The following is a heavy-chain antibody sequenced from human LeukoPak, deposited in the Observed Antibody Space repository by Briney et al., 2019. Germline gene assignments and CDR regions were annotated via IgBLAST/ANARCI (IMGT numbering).Heavy chain of an antibody. D-gene: IGHD6-6*01. CDR1: GYTFTSYD. CDR2: MNPNSGNT. V-gene: IGHV1-8*03. Sequence: ASVKVSCKASGYTFTSYDINWVRQATGQGLEWMGWMNPNSGNTGYAQKFQGRVTITRNTSISTAYMELSSLRSEDTAVYYCARASARRWYDYYYYYYMDVWGKGTTVTVSS. J-gene: IGHJ6*03. CDR3: ARASARRWYDYYYYYYMDV.